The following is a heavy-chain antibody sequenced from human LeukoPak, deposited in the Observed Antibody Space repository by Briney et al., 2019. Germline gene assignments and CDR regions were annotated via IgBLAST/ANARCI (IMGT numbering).Heavy chain of an antibody. V-gene: IGHV1-69*13. J-gene: IGHJ6*02. D-gene: IGHD5-24*01. CDR1: GGTFSSYA. CDR3: ASLRKDGYNTYYYYYGMDV. CDR2: IIPVFGTA. Sequence: SVKVSCKASGGTFSSYAISWVRQAPGQGLEWMGGIIPVFGTANYAQRFQGRVTITADESTSTAYMELRSLRSDDTAVYYCASLRKDGYNTYYYYYGMDVWGQGTLVTVSS.